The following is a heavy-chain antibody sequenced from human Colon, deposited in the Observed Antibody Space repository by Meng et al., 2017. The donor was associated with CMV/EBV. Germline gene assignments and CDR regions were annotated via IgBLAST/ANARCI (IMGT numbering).Heavy chain of an antibody. J-gene: IGHJ4*02. Sequence: AAVTVSCQASGYSFTTYCITWVRQAPGKGLEWMGWIDPYHGNASYSQKFQGRLALTTDTSTLTAYLELRSLGSDDSALYYWARASTTGRVFGVVPPDKSYFDYWGQGALVTVSS. V-gene: IGHV1-18*01. CDR3: ARASTTGRVFGVVPPDKSYFDY. CDR2: IDPYHGNA. CDR1: GYSFTTYC. D-gene: IGHD3-3*01.